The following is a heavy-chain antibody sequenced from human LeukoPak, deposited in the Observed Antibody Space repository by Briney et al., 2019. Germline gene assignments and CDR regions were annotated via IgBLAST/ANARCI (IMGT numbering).Heavy chain of an antibody. D-gene: IGHD3-10*01. CDR2: ISSSSSYI. Sequence: GGPLRLSCAASGLTFIGYSINWFGQAPGKGLEWVSSISSSSSYIYYADSVKGRFTISRDNAKNSLYLQMNSLRAEDTAVYYCARVSGDYWGQGTLVTVSS. CDR3: ARVSGDY. CDR1: GLTFIGYS. V-gene: IGHV3-21*01. J-gene: IGHJ4*02.